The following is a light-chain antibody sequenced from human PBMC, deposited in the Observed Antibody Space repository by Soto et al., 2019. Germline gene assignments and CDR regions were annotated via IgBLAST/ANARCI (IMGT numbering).Light chain of an antibody. V-gene: IGKV3-20*01. CDR3: QQEGSAPTIT. Sequence: IVLRQSPGTLSLTPGERATLSCRASQSVTSNSLAWYQQKPGQAPRLLIYGASSRATGIPDRFSGSGSGTDFTLTISRLEPEDFAVYYCQQEGSAPTITFGQGTRLEL. CDR2: GAS. J-gene: IGKJ5*01. CDR1: QSVTSNS.